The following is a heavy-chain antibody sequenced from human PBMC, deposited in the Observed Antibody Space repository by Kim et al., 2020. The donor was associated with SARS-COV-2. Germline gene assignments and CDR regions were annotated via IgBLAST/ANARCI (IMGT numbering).Heavy chain of an antibody. J-gene: IGHJ5*02. CDR2: IYYSGST. CDR3: ARTGYCSSGSCTLNWFDP. CDR1: GGSVSSSSYY. D-gene: IGHD2-15*01. Sequence: SETLSLTCTVSGGSVSSSSYYWSWIRQPPGKGLEWIGYIYYSGSTNYNPSLKNRVILSLDTSRNQFSLKLSSVTAADTAVYYCARTGYCSSGSCTLNWFDPWGQGTLVTVSS. V-gene: IGHV4-61*01.